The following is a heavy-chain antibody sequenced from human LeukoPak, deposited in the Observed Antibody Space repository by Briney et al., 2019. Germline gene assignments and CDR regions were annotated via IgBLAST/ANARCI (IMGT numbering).Heavy chain of an antibody. CDR2: INHSGST. V-gene: IGHV4-34*01. Sequence: SETLSHTCAVYGGSFSGYYWSWIRQPPGKGLEWIGEINHSGSTNYNPSLKSRVTISVDTSKNQFSLKLSSVTAADTAVCYCAREDSYILGGFDYWGQGTLVTVSS. CDR3: AREDSYILGGFDY. D-gene: IGHD5-18*01. J-gene: IGHJ4*02. CDR1: GGSFSGYY.